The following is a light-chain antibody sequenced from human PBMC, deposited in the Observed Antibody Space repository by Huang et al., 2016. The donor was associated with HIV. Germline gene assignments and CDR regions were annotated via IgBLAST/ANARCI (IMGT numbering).Light chain of an antibody. Sequence: ETVMTQSPVTLSVSPGDRASLSCRSSQIVSSHLAWYQQKPGQAPRRLIYAASTRATGVPARFSGSGAGTEFTLTISTLQSEDSAVYYCQQYNDFRSTFGPGTRVEIK. CDR3: QQYNDFRST. CDR2: AAS. CDR1: QIVSSH. J-gene: IGKJ3*01. V-gene: IGKV3-15*01.